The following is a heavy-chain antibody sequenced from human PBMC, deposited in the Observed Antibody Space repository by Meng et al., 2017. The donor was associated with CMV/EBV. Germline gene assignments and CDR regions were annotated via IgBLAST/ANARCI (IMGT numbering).Heavy chain of an antibody. CDR2: INHSGST. CDR1: GGSFSGYY. Sequence: SETLSLTCAVYGGSFSGYYWSWIRQPPGKGLEWIGEINHSGSTNYNPSLKSRVTMSVDTSKNQFSLKLSSVTAADTAVYYCARTRYSNPFDYWGQGTLVTVSS. J-gene: IGHJ4*02. V-gene: IGHV4-34*01. D-gene: IGHD6-13*01. CDR3: ARTRYSNPFDY.